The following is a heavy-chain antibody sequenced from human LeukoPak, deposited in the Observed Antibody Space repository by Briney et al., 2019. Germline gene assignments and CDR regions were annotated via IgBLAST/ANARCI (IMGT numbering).Heavy chain of an antibody. D-gene: IGHD3-9*01. J-gene: IGHJ4*02. V-gene: IGHV3-23*01. CDR3: TNQPILAGSIDS. Sequence: GGSLRLSCATSGFTFNTYAMNWVRQAPGKGLEWVSTINDAGRTTYYAYSVKGRFTISRDNSKNTVYLQMNNLRAEDTALYYCTNQPILAGSIDSWGQGTLVTVSS. CDR2: INDAGRTT. CDR1: GFTFNTYA.